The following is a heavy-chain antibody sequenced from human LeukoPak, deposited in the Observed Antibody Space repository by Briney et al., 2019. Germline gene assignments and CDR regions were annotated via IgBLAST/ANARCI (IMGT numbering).Heavy chain of an antibody. CDR2: IYYSGST. J-gene: IGHJ4*02. CDR1: DGSISSYY. CDR3: ARDRIAVAGGFDY. V-gene: IGHV4-59*01. D-gene: IGHD6-19*01. Sequence: PSETLSLTCTVSDGSISSYYWSWIRQPPGKGLEWIGYIYYSGSTNYNPSLKSRVTISVDTSKNQFSLKLSSVTAADTAVYYCARDRIAVAGGFDYWGQGTLVTVSS.